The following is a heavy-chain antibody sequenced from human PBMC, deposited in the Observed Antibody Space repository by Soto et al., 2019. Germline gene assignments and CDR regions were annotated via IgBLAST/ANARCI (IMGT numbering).Heavy chain of an antibody. CDR1: GFIFSNNG. CDR3: TIVRVADSALDH. V-gene: IGHV3-30*02. D-gene: IGHD3-10*02. Sequence: PAGSLTLSCVGSGFIFSNNGMHWVRQTPGKGLEWVAFMSYDGSDTFYADSVKGRFTISRDNSKNTLFLHMSNLRAEDTAMYYCTIVRVADSALDHWGQGTLVTVSS. J-gene: IGHJ4*02. CDR2: MSYDGSDT.